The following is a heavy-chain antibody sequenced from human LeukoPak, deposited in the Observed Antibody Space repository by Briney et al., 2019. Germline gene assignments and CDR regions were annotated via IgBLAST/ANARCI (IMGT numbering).Heavy chain of an antibody. Sequence: GASVKVSCKASGYTFTSYGISWVRQASGQGLEWMGRINPNSGGTNYAQKFQGRVTMTRDTSISTAYMELSRLGSDDTAVYYCACSCSPGGHYYYGMDVWGQGTTVTVSS. CDR1: GYTFTSYG. CDR2: INPNSGGT. CDR3: ACSCSPGGHYYYGMDV. J-gene: IGHJ6*02. D-gene: IGHD2-15*01. V-gene: IGHV1-2*06.